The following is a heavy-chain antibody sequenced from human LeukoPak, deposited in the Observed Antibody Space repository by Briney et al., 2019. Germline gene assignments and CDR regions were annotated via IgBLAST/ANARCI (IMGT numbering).Heavy chain of an antibody. Sequence: GGSLRLSCAASGLTFSSYWMTWVRQAPGKGLEWVATIKYDGSETYYVDSVRGRFSISRDNAKNSLYLEMNSLRAEDTAVYYCARDDSTGYYYLDGWGQGTLVTVSS. CDR2: IKYDGSET. J-gene: IGHJ4*02. CDR3: ARDDSTGYYYLDG. V-gene: IGHV3-7*05. CDR1: GLTFSSYW. D-gene: IGHD3-22*01.